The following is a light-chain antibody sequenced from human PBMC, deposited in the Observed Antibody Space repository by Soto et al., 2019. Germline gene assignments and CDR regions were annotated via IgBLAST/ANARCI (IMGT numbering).Light chain of an antibody. CDR1: QTIFSSYDKDY. J-gene: IGKJ2*01. CDR3: QQYYRVPYS. CDR2: WAS. Sequence: DIVMTQSPDSLAVSLGESATINCKSSQTIFSSYDKDYLAWYQQKPGQPPKLLIYWASNREAGVPDRFSGGGSGTDFTLTISSLQAEDVAVYYCQQYYRVPYSFGQGTRLEIK. V-gene: IGKV4-1*01.